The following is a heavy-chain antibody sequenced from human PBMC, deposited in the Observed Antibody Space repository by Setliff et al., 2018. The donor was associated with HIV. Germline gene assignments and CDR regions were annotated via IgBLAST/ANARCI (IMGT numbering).Heavy chain of an antibody. Sequence: PSETLSLTCTVSGGSITSENYYWNWIRQPAGKGLEWIGRMYSSGSTDYNPSLKSRVTIFVDTSKNQFSLKLTSVTAADMAVYYCARLPSGYHYDSSDYYGYFFDYWGQGTLVTVSS. J-gene: IGHJ4*02. D-gene: IGHD3-22*01. CDR2: MYSSGST. CDR1: GGSITSENYY. V-gene: IGHV4-61*02. CDR3: ARLPSGYHYDSSDYYGYFFDY.